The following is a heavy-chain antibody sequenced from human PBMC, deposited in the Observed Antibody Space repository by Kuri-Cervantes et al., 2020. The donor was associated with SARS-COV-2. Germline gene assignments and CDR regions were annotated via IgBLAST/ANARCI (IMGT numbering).Heavy chain of an antibody. CDR3: AKDRGYSSGWYPS. J-gene: IGHJ4*02. Sequence: GESLKISCAASGFTFSNAWMSWVRQAPGKGLEWVGRIRSKTDGGTTDYAAPVKGRFTISRDDSKNTLYLQMNSLNTEDTAVYYCAKDRGYSSGWYPSWGQGTLVTVSS. D-gene: IGHD6-19*01. CDR2: IRSKTDGGTT. CDR1: GFTFSNAW. V-gene: IGHV3-15*01.